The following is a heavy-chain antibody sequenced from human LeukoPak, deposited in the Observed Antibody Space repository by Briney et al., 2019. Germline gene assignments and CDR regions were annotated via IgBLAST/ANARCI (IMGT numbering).Heavy chain of an antibody. CDR3: ARELLPARYTYYYYGMDV. Sequence: GGSLRLSCAASGFTFSSYWMSWVRQAPGKGLEWVANIKQDGSEKYYVDSVKGRFTISRDNAKNSLYLQMNSLRAEDTAVYYCARELLPARYTYYYYGMDVWGQGTTATVSS. V-gene: IGHV3-7*01. J-gene: IGHJ6*02. D-gene: IGHD2-2*01. CDR1: GFTFSSYW. CDR2: IKQDGSEK.